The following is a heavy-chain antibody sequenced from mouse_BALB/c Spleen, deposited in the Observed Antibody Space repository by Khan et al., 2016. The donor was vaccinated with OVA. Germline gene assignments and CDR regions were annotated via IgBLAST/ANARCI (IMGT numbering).Heavy chain of an antibody. CDR3: SRSNGNYWFAY. V-gene: IGHV9-3-1*01. J-gene: IGHJ3*01. Sequence: QIQLVQSGPELKKPGETVKISCKASGYTLTNYGMNWVKQAPGKGLKWIGWINTYTGEATYADDFKGRFAFSLETSASTAYLQINNIKNEDTATYFCSRSNGNYWFAYWGQGTLVTVSA. CDR1: GYTLTNYG. CDR2: INTYTGEA. D-gene: IGHD2-1*01.